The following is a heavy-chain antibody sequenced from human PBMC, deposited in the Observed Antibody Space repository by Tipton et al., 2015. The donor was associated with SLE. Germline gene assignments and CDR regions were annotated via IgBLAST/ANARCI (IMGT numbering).Heavy chain of an antibody. CDR2: IKEDGSEK. CDR3: AKDYPVGVNF. Sequence: SLRLSCAASGFTFSRYWMSWVRQAPGKGLEWVANIKEDGSEKYYADSVKGRFTISRDNSKNTVYLQMNSLRAEDTAVYYCAKDYPVGVNFWGQGTLVTVSS. V-gene: IGHV3-7*03. J-gene: IGHJ4*02. D-gene: IGHD1-26*01. CDR1: GFTFSRYW.